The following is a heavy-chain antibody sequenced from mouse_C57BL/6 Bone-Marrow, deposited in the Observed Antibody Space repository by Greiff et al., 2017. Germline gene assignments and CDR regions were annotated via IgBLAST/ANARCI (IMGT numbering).Heavy chain of an antibody. CDR2: ISSGGSYT. D-gene: IGHD1-1*01. Sequence: EVKVVESGGDLVKPGGSLKLSCAASGFTFSSYGMSWVRQTPDKRLEWVATISSGGSYTYYPDSVKGRFTISRDNATNTLYLQMSSLKSEDTAMYYCARSFITTVARYFDVWGTGTTVTVSS. CDR1: GFTFSSYG. V-gene: IGHV5-6*01. J-gene: IGHJ1*03. CDR3: ARSFITTVARYFDV.